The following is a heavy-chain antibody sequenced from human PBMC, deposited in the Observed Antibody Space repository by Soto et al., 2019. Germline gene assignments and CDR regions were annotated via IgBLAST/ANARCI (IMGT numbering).Heavy chain of an antibody. CDR2: IIPIFGTA. CDR1: GGTFSSYA. J-gene: IGHJ6*02. V-gene: IGHV1-69*13. CDR3: ARDSAAATYYYYGMDV. Sequence: SVKVSCKASGGTFSSYAISWVRQAPGQGLEWMGGIIPIFGTANYAQKFQGRVTITADESTSTAYMELSSLRSEDTAVYYCARDSAAATYYYYGMDVWGQGTTVTVSS. D-gene: IGHD2-2*01.